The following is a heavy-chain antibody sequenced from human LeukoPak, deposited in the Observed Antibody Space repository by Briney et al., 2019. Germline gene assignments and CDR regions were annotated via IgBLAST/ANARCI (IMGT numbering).Heavy chain of an antibody. CDR2: SSSSSSYI. J-gene: IGHJ4*02. V-gene: IGHV3-21*01. Sequence: GGSLRLSCAASGFTFSSYSMTWVRQAPGKGLEWVSSSSSSSSYIYYADSVKGRFTISRDNAKNSLYLQMNSLRAEDTAVYYCARAGELDPFDYWGQGTLVTVSS. CDR1: GFTFSSYS. D-gene: IGHD6-6*01. CDR3: ARAGELDPFDY.